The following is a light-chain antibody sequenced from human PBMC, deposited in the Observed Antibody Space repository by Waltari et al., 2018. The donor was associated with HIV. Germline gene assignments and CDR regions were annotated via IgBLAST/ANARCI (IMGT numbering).Light chain of an antibody. CDR2: GAS. CDR3: QQYKKWPLT. V-gene: IGKV3D-15*01. CDR1: QNVSSN. J-gene: IGKJ5*01. Sequence: EIVMMQSPATLSVSPGERATLSCRPSQNVSSNLAWYQQKVGQAPRPLMFGASTGATGIPTRFSGSGSGTEFTLTISSLQSEDFAVYYCQQYKKWPLTFGQGTRLEIK.